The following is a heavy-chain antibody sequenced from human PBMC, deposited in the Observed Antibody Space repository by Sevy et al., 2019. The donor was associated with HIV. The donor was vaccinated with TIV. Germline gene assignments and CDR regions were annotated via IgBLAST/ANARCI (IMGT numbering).Heavy chain of an antibody. CDR3: AKPMGSFYFDY. V-gene: IGHV3-23*01. Sequence: GGCLRLSWAASAFSFNTYAMSWVRRAPGKGLEWVSTISGSGDSTLYSDSVKGRFTISIDNSKNTLYLQMNSLRAEDTAVYYCAKPMGSFYFDYWGQGTLVTVSS. D-gene: IGHD3-16*01. J-gene: IGHJ4*02. CDR2: ISGSGDST. CDR1: AFSFNTYA.